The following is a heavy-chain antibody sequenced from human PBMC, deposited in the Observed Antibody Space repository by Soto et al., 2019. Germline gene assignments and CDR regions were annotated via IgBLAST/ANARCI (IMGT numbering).Heavy chain of an antibody. J-gene: IGHJ4*02. CDR1: GFSVSSSH. D-gene: IGHD3-22*01. CDR2: INSDGSST. Sequence: PGGSLRLSCAASGFSVSSSHMIWVRQAPGKGLVWVSRINSDGSSTSYADSVKGRFTISRDNAKNTLYLQMNSLRAEDTAVYYCARDLYYYDSSGYYPTAYWGQGTLVTVSS. CDR3: ARDLYYYDSSGYYPTAY. V-gene: IGHV3-74*01.